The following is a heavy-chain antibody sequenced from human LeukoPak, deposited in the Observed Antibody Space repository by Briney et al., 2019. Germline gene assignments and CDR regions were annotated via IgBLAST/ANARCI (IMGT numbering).Heavy chain of an antibody. J-gene: IGHJ4*02. CDR2: MNPNSGNT. D-gene: IGHD3-3*01. V-gene: IGHV1-8*01. Sequence: ASVKVSCKASGYTFTSYDINWVRQATGQGLEWMGWMNPNSGNTGYAQKFQGRVTMTRNTSISTAYMELSSLRSEDTAVYYCARANTIFGVVIGYWGQGTLVTVSS. CDR3: ARANTIFGVVIGY. CDR1: GYTFTSYD.